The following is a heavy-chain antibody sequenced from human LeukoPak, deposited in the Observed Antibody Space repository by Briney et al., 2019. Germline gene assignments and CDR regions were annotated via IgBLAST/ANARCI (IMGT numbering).Heavy chain of an antibody. V-gene: IGHV3-30*02. CDR2: IVNVGSDK. D-gene: IGHD1-14*01. CDR3: TTDNNVNPNWFDP. CDR1: GFSFRNYG. J-gene: IGHJ5*02. Sequence: PGGSLRLSCAASGFSFRNYGMHWVRQAPGKGLDWVAFIVNVGSDKYYADSVKGRFTISRDNSKNTLYLQMNSLRAEDRAVYYCTTDNNVNPNWFDPWGQGTLVTVSS.